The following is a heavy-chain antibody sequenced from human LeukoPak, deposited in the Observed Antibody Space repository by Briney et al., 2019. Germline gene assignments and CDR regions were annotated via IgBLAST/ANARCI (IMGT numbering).Heavy chain of an antibody. D-gene: IGHD1-26*01. V-gene: IGHV4-59*08. CDR1: GGSISSYY. J-gene: IGHJ5*02. CDR3: ARHAIGWERQNWFDP. CDR2: IYYSGST. Sequence: SETLSLTCTVSGGSISSYYWSWIRQPPGKGLKWIGYIYYSGSTNYNPSLKSRVTISVDTSKNQFSLKLSSVTAADTAVYYCARHAIGWERQNWFDPWGQGTLVTVSS.